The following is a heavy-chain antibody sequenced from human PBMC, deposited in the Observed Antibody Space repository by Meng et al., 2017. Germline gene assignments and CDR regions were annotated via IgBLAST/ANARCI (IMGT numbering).Heavy chain of an antibody. CDR1: GFSLSTSGVG. D-gene: IGHD2-21*02. CDR3: AHRRGDSREGWFDP. CDR2: IYWDDDK. V-gene: IGHV2-5*02. Sequence: QITLKESGPTLVKPTQTLTLTCTFSGFSLSTSGVGVGWIRQPPGKALEWLALIYWDDDKRYSPSLKSRLTITKDTSKNQVVLTMTNMDPVDTATYYCAHRRGDSREGWFDPWGQGTLVTVAS. J-gene: IGHJ5*02.